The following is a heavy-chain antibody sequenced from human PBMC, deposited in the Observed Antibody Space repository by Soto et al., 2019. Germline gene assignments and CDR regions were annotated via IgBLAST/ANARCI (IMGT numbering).Heavy chain of an antibody. Sequence: ASVKVSCKASGYTFTSYDINWVRQATGQGLEWMGWMNPNSGNTGYAQKFQGRVTMTRDTSISTAYMELSSLRSEDTAVYYCARGRFLYYYGSGSYYNVGRYGMDVWGQGTTVTVSS. CDR1: GYTFTSYD. D-gene: IGHD3-10*01. CDR3: ARGRFLYYYGSGSYYNVGRYGMDV. V-gene: IGHV1-8*01. CDR2: MNPNSGNT. J-gene: IGHJ6*02.